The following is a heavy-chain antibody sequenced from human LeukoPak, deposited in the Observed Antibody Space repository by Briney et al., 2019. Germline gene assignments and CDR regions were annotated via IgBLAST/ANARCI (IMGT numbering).Heavy chain of an antibody. V-gene: IGHV1-8*03. Sequence: ASVKVSCKASGYTFTSYDINWVRQATGQGLEWMGWMNPNSGNTGYAQKFQGRVTITRNTSISTAYMELSSLRSEDTAVYYCARVNSQYSSSWLQNFDYWGQGTLVTVSS. CDR2: MNPNSGNT. D-gene: IGHD6-13*01. CDR3: ARVNSQYSSSWLQNFDY. J-gene: IGHJ4*02. CDR1: GYTFTSYD.